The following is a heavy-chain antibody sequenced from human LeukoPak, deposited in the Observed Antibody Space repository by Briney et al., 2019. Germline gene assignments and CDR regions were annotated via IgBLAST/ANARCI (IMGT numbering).Heavy chain of an antibody. J-gene: IGHJ6*02. CDR3: AREAPRDGYYYYAMDV. Sequence: SQTLTLTCAISGDSVSSNSAAWNWIRQSPSRGLEWLGRTYYRSKWYNDYAVSVKSRITINADTSKNQFSLHLNSVTPEDTAVFYCAREAPRDGYYYYAMDVWGQGTTVTVSS. CDR2: TYYRSKWYN. CDR1: GDSVSSNSAA. V-gene: IGHV6-1*01.